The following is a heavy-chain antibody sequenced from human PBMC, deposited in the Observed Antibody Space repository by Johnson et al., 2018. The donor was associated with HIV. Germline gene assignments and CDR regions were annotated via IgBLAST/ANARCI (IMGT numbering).Heavy chain of an antibody. CDR3: ARGKGASVGLDTYDI. Sequence: QVQLVESGGGVVQPGRSLRLSCAASGFTLSSYAMHWVRQAPGKGLEWVAVLTNDGSNKLYADSVKGRVTISRDNAKNSLYLEINGLRADDTALYFCARGKGASVGLDTYDIWGQGTMVIVSS. CDR2: LTNDGSNK. CDR1: GFTLSSYA. J-gene: IGHJ3*02. V-gene: IGHV3-30*03. D-gene: IGHD3-9*01.